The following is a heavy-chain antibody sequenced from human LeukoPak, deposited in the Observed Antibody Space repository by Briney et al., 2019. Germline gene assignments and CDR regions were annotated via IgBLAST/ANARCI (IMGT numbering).Heavy chain of an antibody. V-gene: IGHV3-66*01. CDR2: IYSGGST. CDR1: GFTFSAYA. CDR3: ARDPPYSSGWNYYFDY. D-gene: IGHD6-19*01. J-gene: IGHJ4*02. Sequence: GGSLRLSCAASGFTFSAYAMSWVRQAAGKGLEWVSVIYSGGSTYYADSVKGRFTISRDNSKNTLYLQMNSLRAEDTAVYYCARDPPYSSGWNYYFDYWGQGTLVTVSS.